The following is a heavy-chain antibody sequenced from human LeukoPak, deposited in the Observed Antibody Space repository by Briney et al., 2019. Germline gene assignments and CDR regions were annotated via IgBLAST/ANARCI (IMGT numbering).Heavy chain of an antibody. CDR1: GGSFSGYY. J-gene: IGHJ2*01. D-gene: IGHD4-17*01. Sequence: SETLSLTCAVYGGSFSGYYWSWIRQPPGQGLEWIGEINHSGSTNYNPSLKSRVTISVDTSKNQFSLKLSSVTAADTAVYYCARAPDYGDYPLYWYFDLWGRGTLVTVSS. V-gene: IGHV4-34*01. CDR2: INHSGST. CDR3: ARAPDYGDYPLYWYFDL.